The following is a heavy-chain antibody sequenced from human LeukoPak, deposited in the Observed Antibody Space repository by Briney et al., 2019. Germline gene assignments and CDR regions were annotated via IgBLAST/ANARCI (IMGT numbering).Heavy chain of an antibody. V-gene: IGHV3-23*01. J-gene: IGHJ4*02. CDR2: LSRGGDIT. Sequence: PGGSLRLSCAVSGLTFSNHAMSCVRQAPGRGLEWISALSRGGDITYYADSVRGRFTISRDISKNTLYLQMNSLRADDTAIYYCAQEEVPNDYWGQGTLVTVSS. CDR3: AQEEVPNDY. CDR1: GLTFSNHA.